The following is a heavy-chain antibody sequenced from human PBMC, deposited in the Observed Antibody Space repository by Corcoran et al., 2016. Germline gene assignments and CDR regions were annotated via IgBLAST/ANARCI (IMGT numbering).Heavy chain of an antibody. CDR1: GGPLSSGGYY. V-gene: IGHV4-31*03. D-gene: IGHD6-19*01. J-gene: IGHJ4*02. Sequence: QVQLQESGPGLVRPSQTLSLTCTVSGGPLSSGGYYWSWIRPHPGKGLEWIGYIYYSGSTYYNPSLKSRVTISVDTSKNQFSLKLSSVTAADTAVYYCAVGRAGYSSGPLFDYWGQGTLVTVSS. CDR2: IYYSGST. CDR3: AVGRAGYSSGPLFDY.